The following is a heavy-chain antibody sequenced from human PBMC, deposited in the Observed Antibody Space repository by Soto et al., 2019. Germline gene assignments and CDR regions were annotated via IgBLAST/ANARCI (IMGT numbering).Heavy chain of an antibody. CDR3: ATWVSSSGYFSPLGYFDY. Sequence: GASVKVSCKASGYTFTSYAMHWVRQAPGQRLEWMGWINAGNGNTKYSQKFQGRVTITRDTSASTAYMELSSLRSEDTAVYYCATWVSSSGYFSPLGYFDYWGQGTLVTVSS. CDR2: INAGNGNT. D-gene: IGHD3-22*01. V-gene: IGHV1-3*01. CDR1: GYTFTSYA. J-gene: IGHJ4*02.